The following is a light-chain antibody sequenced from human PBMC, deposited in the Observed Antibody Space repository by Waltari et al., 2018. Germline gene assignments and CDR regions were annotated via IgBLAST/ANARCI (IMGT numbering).Light chain of an antibody. CDR2: AAS. V-gene: IGKV3-11*01. CDR1: QSVRNY. Sequence: DIVLTQSPATLSLSPGERATLSRRASQSVRNYLAWYQQRPGQAPRLLIYAASNRATGIPARFSGSGSETDFTLTISSLEPEDFAVYYCQQRSNWPGTFGQGTKVEIK. CDR3: QQRSNWPGT. J-gene: IGKJ1*01.